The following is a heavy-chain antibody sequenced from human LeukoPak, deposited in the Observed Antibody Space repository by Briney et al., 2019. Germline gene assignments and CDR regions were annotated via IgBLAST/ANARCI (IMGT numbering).Heavy chain of an antibody. D-gene: IGHD5-24*01. J-gene: IGHJ3*02. V-gene: IGHV5-51*01. CDR2: IYPGNSDT. CDR3: ASLSDGYIQGAFDI. Sequence: GESLKISCKGSGYSFTNYWIGWVRQMSGKGLECMGIIYPGNSDTRYSPSFQGQVTMSVDKSISAAYLQWSSLKASDTAMYYCASLSDGYIQGAFDIWGQGTMVTVSS. CDR1: GYSFTNYW.